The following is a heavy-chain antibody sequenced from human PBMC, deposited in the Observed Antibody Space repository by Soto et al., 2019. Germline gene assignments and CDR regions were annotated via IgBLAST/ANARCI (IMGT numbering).Heavy chain of an antibody. CDR1: GYTFTSYY. J-gene: IGHJ3*02. CDR2: INPSGGST. CDR3: ARDRIRDIVVVPAAISTGYAFDI. V-gene: IGHV1-46*01. Sequence: ASVKVSCKAPGYTFTSYYMHWVRQAPGQGLEWMGIINPSGGSTSYAQKLQGRVTMTTDTSTSTAYMELRSLRSDDTAVYYCARDRIRDIVVVPAAISTGYAFDIWGQGTMVTVSS. D-gene: IGHD2-2*02.